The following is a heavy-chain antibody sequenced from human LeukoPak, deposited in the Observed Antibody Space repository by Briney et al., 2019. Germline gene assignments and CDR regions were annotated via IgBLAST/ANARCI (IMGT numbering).Heavy chain of an antibody. CDR2: IYSGGST. CDR3: ATEHDYGRQIFDY. Sequence: GGSLRLSCAASGFTVSSNYMSWVRQAPGKGLEWVSVIYSGGSTYYADSVKGRFTISRDNSKNTLYLQMNSLRAEDTAVYYCATEHDYGRQIFDYWGQGTLVTVSS. CDR1: GFTVSSNY. J-gene: IGHJ4*02. V-gene: IGHV3-53*01. D-gene: IGHD4-17*01.